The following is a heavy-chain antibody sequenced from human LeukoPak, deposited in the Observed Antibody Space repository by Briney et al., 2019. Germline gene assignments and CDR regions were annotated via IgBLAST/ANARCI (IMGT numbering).Heavy chain of an antibody. J-gene: IGHJ6*03. CDR1: GGSFSGYY. Sequence: SETLSLTCAVYGGSFSGYYWSWIRQPPGKGLEWIGEINHSGSTNYNPSLTSRVTISVDTSKNQFYLKLSSVTAADTAVYYCARGYIVRQLSPSYYSYMDVWGKGTTVTVSS. CDR3: ARGYIVRQLSPSYYSYMDV. CDR2: INHSGST. V-gene: IGHV4-34*01. D-gene: IGHD5-18*01.